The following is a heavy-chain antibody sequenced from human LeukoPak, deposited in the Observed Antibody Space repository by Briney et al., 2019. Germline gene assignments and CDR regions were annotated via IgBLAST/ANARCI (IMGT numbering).Heavy chain of an antibody. Sequence: PSETLSLTCTVSGGSLSSGDFYWSWIRQPPGKGLEWIGYIYYSGSTYYNPSLKSRLTISVDTSKNQFSLNLSSVTAADTAVYYCATDRARGGDSFDYWGQGTLVTVSS. V-gene: IGHV4-30-4*01. CDR3: ATDRARGGDSFDY. D-gene: IGHD3-10*01. CDR1: GGSLSSGDFY. CDR2: IYYSGST. J-gene: IGHJ4*02.